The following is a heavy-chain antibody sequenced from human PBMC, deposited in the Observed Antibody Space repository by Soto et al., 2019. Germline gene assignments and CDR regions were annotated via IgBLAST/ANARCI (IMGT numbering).Heavy chain of an antibody. J-gene: IGHJ4*02. CDR3: AKSLGDPDPFDY. D-gene: IGHD4-17*01. CDR1: GFTFSTYA. CDR2: IRGSDGST. V-gene: IGHV3-23*01. Sequence: GGSLRLSCAASGFTFSTYAMSWVRQAPGKGLEWVSVIRGSDGSTYYADSVKGRFTISRDNSKNTLYLQMNSLRPEDTAVYYCAKSLGDPDPFDYWGQGTLVTVSS.